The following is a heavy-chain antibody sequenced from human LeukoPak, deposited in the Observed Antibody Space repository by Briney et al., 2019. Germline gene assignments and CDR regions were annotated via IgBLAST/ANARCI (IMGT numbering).Heavy chain of an antibody. J-gene: IGHJ4*02. Sequence: SETLSLTCTVSGGSISSYYWSWIRQPAGKGLEWIARIYTSGSTNYNPSLKSRVTMSVDTSKNQFSLKLSSVTAADTAVYYCAREPEPGDYVWGSYRYPKAYFDYWGQGTLVTVSS. CDR2: IYTSGST. CDR1: GGSISSYY. CDR3: AREPEPGDYVWGSYRYPKAYFDY. V-gene: IGHV4-4*07. D-gene: IGHD3-16*02.